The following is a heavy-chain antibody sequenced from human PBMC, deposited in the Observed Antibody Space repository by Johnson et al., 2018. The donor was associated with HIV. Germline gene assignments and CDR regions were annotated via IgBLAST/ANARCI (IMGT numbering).Heavy chain of an antibody. CDR3: ARDGVGYSSLKDAFDI. D-gene: IGHD6-6*01. J-gene: IGHJ3*02. Sequence: VQLVESVGGLVQPGGSLRLSCAASGFTFSSYAMHWVRQAPGKGLEYVSAISSNGGSTYYANSVKGRFTISRDNSKNTLYLQMNSLRAEDTAVYYCARDGVGYSSLKDAFDIWGQGTMVTVSS. CDR1: GFTFSSYA. V-gene: IGHV3-64*01. CDR2: ISSNGGST.